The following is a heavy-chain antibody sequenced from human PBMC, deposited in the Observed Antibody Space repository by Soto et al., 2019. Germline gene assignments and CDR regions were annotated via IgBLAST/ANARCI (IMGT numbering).Heavy chain of an antibody. CDR1: GYTFTSYG. CDR2: ISAYNGNT. Sequence: ASVKVSCKASGYTFTSYGISWVRQAPGQGLEWMGWISAYNGNTNYAQKLQGRVTMTTDTSTSTAYMELRSLRSDETAVYYCASQDYYDRSGYYPLDYWGQGTLVTVSS. CDR3: ASQDYYDRSGYYPLDY. J-gene: IGHJ4*02. D-gene: IGHD3-22*01. V-gene: IGHV1-18*01.